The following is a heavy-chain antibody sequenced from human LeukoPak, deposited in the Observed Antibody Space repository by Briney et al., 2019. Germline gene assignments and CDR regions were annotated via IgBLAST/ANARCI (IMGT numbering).Heavy chain of an antibody. J-gene: IGHJ5*02. V-gene: IGHV4-59*01. D-gene: IGHD2-2*01. CDR2: IYYSGST. CDR1: GGSISSYY. CDR3: ASSSTTFSHWFDP. Sequence: PSETLSLTCTVSGGSISSYYWSWIRQPPGKGLEWIGYIYYSGSTNYNPSLKSRVTISVDTSKNQFSLKLSSVTAADTAVYYCASSSTTFSHWFDPWGQGTLVTVSS.